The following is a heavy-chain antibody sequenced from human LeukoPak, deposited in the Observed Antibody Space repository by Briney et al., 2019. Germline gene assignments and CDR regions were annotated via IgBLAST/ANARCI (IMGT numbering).Heavy chain of an antibody. J-gene: IGHJ4*02. CDR2: INHSGST. V-gene: IGHV4-34*01. D-gene: IGHD6-19*01. CDR1: GGSFSGYY. Sequence: PSETLSLTCAVYGGSFSGYYWSWIRQPPGKGLEWIGEINHSGSTYYNPSLKSRVTISVDTSNNQFSLKLTSVTAADTAVYYCARGKARAVAGFDYWGQGNLVTVSS. CDR3: ARGKARAVAGFDY.